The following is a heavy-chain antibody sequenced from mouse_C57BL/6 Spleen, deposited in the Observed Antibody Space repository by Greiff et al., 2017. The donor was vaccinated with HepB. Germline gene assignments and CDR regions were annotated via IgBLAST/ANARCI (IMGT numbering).Heavy chain of an antibody. CDR2: ISYDGSN. CDR1: GYSITSGYY. CDR3: ARDVPPCEDFDY. J-gene: IGHJ2*01. Sequence: EVQLQQSGPGLVKPSQSLSLTCSVTGYSITSGYYWTWIRQFPGNKLEWMGYISYDGSNNYNPSLKNRISITRDTSKNQFFLKLNSVTTEDTATYNGARDVPPCEDFDYWGTGTTLTVSS. V-gene: IGHV3-6*01. D-gene: IGHD6-1*01.